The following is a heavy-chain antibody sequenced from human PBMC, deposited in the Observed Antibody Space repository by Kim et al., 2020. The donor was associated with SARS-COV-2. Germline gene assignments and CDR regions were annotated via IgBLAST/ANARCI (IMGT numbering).Heavy chain of an antibody. D-gene: IGHD1-7*01. CDR2: INAGNGNT. CDR3: ARAGLELLEGWFDP. Sequence: ASVKVSCKASGYTFTSYAMHWVRQAPGQRLEWMGWINAGNGNTKYSQKFQGRVTITRDTSASTAYMELSSLRSEDTAVYYCARAGLELLEGWFDPWGQGTLVTVSS. CDR1: GYTFTSYA. V-gene: IGHV1-3*01. J-gene: IGHJ5*02.